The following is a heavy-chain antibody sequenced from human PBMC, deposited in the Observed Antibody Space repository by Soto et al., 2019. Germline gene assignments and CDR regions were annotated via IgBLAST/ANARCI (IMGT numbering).Heavy chain of an antibody. CDR3: AHTTLSRVLRFLEWHQAGHWFDP. Sequence: SGPTLVNPTETLTLTCTVSGFSLNNPKMGVTWIRQPPGKALEWLAHIYWNDDKRYSPSLKSRLTITKDTSKNQVVLTMTNMDPVDKATYYCAHTTLSRVLRFLEWHQAGHWFDPCGQGTLVTVSS. CDR2: IYWNDDK. J-gene: IGHJ5*02. V-gene: IGHV2-5*01. CDR1: GFSLNNPKMG. D-gene: IGHD3-3*01.